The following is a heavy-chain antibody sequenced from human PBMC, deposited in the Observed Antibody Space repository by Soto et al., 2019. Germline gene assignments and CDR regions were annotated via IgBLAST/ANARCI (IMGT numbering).Heavy chain of an antibody. D-gene: IGHD6-19*01. CDR1: GGSISSYY. CDR2: IYYSGST. J-gene: IGHJ4*02. CDR3: ARGSQWLVPQYFDY. Sequence: SETLSLTCTVSGGSISSYYWSWIRQPPGKGLEWIGYIYYSGSTNYNPSLKSRVTISVDTSKNQFSLKLSSVTAADTAVYYCARGSQWLVPQYFDYWGQGTLVTVSS. V-gene: IGHV4-59*01.